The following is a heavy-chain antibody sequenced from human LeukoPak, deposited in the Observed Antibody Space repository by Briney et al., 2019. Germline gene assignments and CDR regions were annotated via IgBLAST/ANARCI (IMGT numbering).Heavy chain of an antibody. V-gene: IGHV4-59*08. CDR3: ARPTANNWFDP. CDR2: IYYSGST. J-gene: IGHJ5*02. Sequence: SETLSLTCTVSGGSISSYYWSWIRQPPGKGLEWIGYIYYSGSTYYNPSLKSRVTISVDTSKNQFSLNLSSVTAADTAVYYCARPTANNWFDPWGQGTLVTVSS. CDR1: GGSISSYY.